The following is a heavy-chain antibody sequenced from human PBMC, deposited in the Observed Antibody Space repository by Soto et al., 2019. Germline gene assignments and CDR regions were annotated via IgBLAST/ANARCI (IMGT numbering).Heavy chain of an antibody. Sequence: QVQLVESGGGVVQPGRSLRLSCAASGFTFSSYGMHWVRQAPGKGLEWVAVIWYDGSNKYYVDSVKGRFTISRDNSKNTLYLQMNSLRGEDTAVYYCAREDTYGSGTYSQLDYWGQGTLVTVSS. CDR2: IWYDGSNK. V-gene: IGHV3-33*01. CDR3: AREDTYGSGTYSQLDY. J-gene: IGHJ4*02. D-gene: IGHD3-10*01. CDR1: GFTFSSYG.